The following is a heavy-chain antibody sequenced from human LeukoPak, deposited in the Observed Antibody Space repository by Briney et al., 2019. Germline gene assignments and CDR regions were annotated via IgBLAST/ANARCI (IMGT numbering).Heavy chain of an antibody. CDR2: IYYSGST. V-gene: IGHV4-59*01. Sequence: SETLSLTCTVSGGSISIYYWSWIRQPPGKGLEWLGYIYYSGSTNYNPSLKSRVTISVDTSKNQFSLKLSSVTAADTAVYYCARSGWLGDAFDIWGQGTMVTVSS. D-gene: IGHD6-19*01. CDR1: GGSISIYY. CDR3: ARSGWLGDAFDI. J-gene: IGHJ3*02.